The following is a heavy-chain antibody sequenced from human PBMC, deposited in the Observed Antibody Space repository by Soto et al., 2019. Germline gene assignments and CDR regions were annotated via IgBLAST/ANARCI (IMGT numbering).Heavy chain of an antibody. D-gene: IGHD6-19*01. V-gene: IGHV1-46*01. CDR3: ARDRAVAGTGGFDY. CDR1: GYTFTSYY. CDR2: INPSGGST. Sequence: QVQLVQSGAEVKKPGASVKVSCKASGYTFTSYYMHWVRQAPGQGLAWMGIINPSGGSTSYAQKFQGRVTMNRDTSTSTVYMELSSVRAEDTAVYYCARDRAVAGTGGFDYWGQGTLVTVSS. J-gene: IGHJ4*02.